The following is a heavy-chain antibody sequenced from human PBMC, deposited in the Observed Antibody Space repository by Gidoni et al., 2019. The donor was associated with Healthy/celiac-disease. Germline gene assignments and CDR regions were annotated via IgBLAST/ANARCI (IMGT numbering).Heavy chain of an antibody. CDR1: GGSISSSIYY. CDR2: IYYSGST. J-gene: IGHJ3*02. D-gene: IGHD2-2*01. CDR3: AKTMYQLLVSTGAFDI. Sequence: QLQLQESRPGLVKPSETLSLTCTVSGGSISSSIYYWGWIRQPPGKGLEWIGSIYYSGSTYYNPSLKSRVTISGDTSKNQFSLKLSYVTAADTAVYYCAKTMYQLLVSTGAFDIWGQGTMVTVSS. V-gene: IGHV4-39*01.